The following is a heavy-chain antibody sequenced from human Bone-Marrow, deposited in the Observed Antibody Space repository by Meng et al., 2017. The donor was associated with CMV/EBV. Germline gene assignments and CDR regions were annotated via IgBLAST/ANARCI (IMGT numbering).Heavy chain of an antibody. V-gene: IGHV3-7*01. J-gene: IGHJ5*02. D-gene: IGHD6-19*01. Sequence: GESLKISCAASGFTFSSYWMSWVRQAPGKGLEWVANRKPDGSEKYDVDAVKGRFTISRDTAKNSLCLQMNSLRAEDTAVYYCARGGAVAGPRGWFDPWGQGTLVTVSS. CDR1: GFTFSSYW. CDR2: RKPDGSEK. CDR3: ARGGAVAGPRGWFDP.